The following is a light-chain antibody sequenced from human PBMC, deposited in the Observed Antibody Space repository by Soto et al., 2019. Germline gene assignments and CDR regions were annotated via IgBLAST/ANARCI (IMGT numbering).Light chain of an antibody. Sequence: QSVLTQPASVSGSPGQSITISCSGTSSDIGSYNHVAWYQQFPGKSPKLMICAVSDRPPGVSDRFSGSKSGITASLTISGLRTEDEADYYCISYTDRQSYLFGTGTKVTVL. CDR2: AVS. CDR1: SSDIGSYNH. CDR3: ISYTDRQSYL. V-gene: IGLV2-14*03. J-gene: IGLJ1*01.